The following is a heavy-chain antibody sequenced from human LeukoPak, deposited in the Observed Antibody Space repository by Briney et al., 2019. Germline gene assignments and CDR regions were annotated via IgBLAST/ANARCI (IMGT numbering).Heavy chain of an antibody. CDR2: TSSDGSSI. Sequence: GGSLRLSCAASGFTFSSYRIYWVRQAPGKGLVWVSTTSSDGSSISYADSVKGRFTISRDNSKNTLYLQMNSLRAEDTAVYYCAKDSGGITGTFYFDYWGQGTLVTVSS. V-gene: IGHV3-74*01. CDR1: GFTFSSYR. CDR3: AKDSGGITGTFYFDY. D-gene: IGHD1/OR15-1a*01. J-gene: IGHJ4*02.